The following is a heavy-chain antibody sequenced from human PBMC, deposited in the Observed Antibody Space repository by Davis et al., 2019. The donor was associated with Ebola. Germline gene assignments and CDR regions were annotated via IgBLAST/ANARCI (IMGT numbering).Heavy chain of an antibody. Sequence: PRGSLRLSCAAAGFTFSSDSMNWVRQAPGKGLEWVGSSRSSSSYIYYADSVKGRFTISRDNAKNSLYLQMNSLRAEETAVYYCARERAVTYFDYWGQGTLVTVSS. D-gene: IGHD4-17*01. CDR2: SRSSSSYI. V-gene: IGHV3-21*01. CDR1: GFTFSSDS. J-gene: IGHJ4*02. CDR3: ARERAVTYFDY.